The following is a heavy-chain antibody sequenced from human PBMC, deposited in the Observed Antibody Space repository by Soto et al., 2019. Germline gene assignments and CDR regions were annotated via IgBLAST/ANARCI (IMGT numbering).Heavy chain of an antibody. CDR1: GGSFSGYY. CDR3: ARGRASNRGDWLDP. V-gene: IGHV4-34*01. CDR2: INHSGST. J-gene: IGHJ5*02. D-gene: IGHD2-21*01. Sequence: PSETLSLTCAVCGGSFSGYYWSWIRQPPGKGLEWIGEINHSGSTNYNPSLKSRVTISVDTSKNRFSLQLNSVTPEDTAVYYCARGRASNRGDWLDPWGQGTQVTVSS.